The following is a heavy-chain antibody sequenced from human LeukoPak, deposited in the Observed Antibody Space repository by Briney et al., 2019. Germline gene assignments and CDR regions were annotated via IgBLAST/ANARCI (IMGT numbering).Heavy chain of an antibody. V-gene: IGHV4-39*07. D-gene: IGHD2-8*01. Sequence: SDTLSLTCTVSGGSLSSSSYYWGWLRQPPGKGLEWIGSIYYSGSTYYNPSLKSRVTISVDTSKNQFSLKLSSVTAADTAVYYCARVRRKDIVLMVYAPVNWFDPWGQGTLVTVSS. J-gene: IGHJ5*02. CDR1: GGSLSSSSYY. CDR3: ARVRRKDIVLMVYAPVNWFDP. CDR2: IYYSGST.